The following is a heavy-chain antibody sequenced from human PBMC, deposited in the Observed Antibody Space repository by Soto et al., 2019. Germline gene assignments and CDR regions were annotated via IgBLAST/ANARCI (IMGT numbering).Heavy chain of an antibody. J-gene: IGHJ6*02. CDR3: ARDLKSDIVVVVAAKVYRMDV. D-gene: IGHD2-15*01. V-gene: IGHV1-2*02. CDR1: GYTFTGYY. Sequence: ASVKVSCKASGYTFTGYYMHWVRQAPGQGLEWMGWINPNSGGTNYAQKFQGRVTMTRDTSISTAYMELSRLRSDDTAVYYCARDLKSDIVVVVAAKVYRMDVWGQGPTVPVYS. CDR2: INPNSGGT.